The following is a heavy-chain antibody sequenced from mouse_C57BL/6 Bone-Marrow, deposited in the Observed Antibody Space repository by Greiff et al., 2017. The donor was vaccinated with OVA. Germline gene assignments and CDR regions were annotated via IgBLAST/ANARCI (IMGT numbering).Heavy chain of an antibody. V-gene: IGHV14-4*01. J-gene: IGHJ3*01. D-gene: IGHD1-1*01. CDR3: TTNYYYGSSYVWFAY. CDR2: IDTENGDT. Sequence: EVQLQQSGAELVRPGASVKLSCTASGFNIKDDYMHWVKQRPEQGLEWIGWIDTENGDTEYASKFQGKATITADTSSNTAYLQLSSLTSEDTAVYYCTTNYYYGSSYVWFAYWGQGTLVTVSA. CDR1: GFNIKDDY.